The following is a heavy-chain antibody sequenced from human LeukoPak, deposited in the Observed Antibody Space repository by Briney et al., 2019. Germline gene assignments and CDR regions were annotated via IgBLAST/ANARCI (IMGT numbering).Heavy chain of an antibody. D-gene: IGHD2-15*01. CDR3: ARDLGSSPFDY. Sequence: GGSLTLLCAASGLTFSNSDMHWVRQSKGKGLEGVAVIWSGGNNIFYTVCVKGSLTISRENSKNTLYLQMNSLRAEDTAVYYWARDLGSSPFDYWGQGTLVTVSS. V-gene: IGHV3-33*01. CDR1: GLTFSNSD. CDR2: IWSGGNNI. J-gene: IGHJ4*02.